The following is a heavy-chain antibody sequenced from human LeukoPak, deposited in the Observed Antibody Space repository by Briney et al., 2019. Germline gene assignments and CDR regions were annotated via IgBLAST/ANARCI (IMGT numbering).Heavy chain of an antibody. V-gene: IGHV1-2*02. Sequence: GASVKVSCKASGYTFTGYYVHWVRQAPGQGLEWMGWINPNSGGTNYAQKFQGRVTMTRDTSISTAYMELSRLRSDDTAVYYCARNPRGEWLLIGFDPWGQGTLVTVSS. J-gene: IGHJ5*02. CDR2: INPNSGGT. D-gene: IGHD3-3*01. CDR3: ARNPRGEWLLIGFDP. CDR1: GYTFTGYY.